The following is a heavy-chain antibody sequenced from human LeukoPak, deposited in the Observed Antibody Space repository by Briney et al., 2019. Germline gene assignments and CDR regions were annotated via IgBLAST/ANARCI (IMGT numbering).Heavy chain of an antibody. J-gene: IGHJ3*02. Sequence: SVKVSCKASGGTFSSYAISWVRQAPGQGLEWMGGIIPIFGTANYAQKFQGRVTITADESTSTAYMELSSLRSEDTAVYYCARLPEPVWSGTQSDAFDIWAQGTMVTVSS. CDR1: GGTFSSYA. CDR2: IIPIFGTA. CDR3: ARLPEPVWSGTQSDAFDI. V-gene: IGHV1-69*13. D-gene: IGHD3-3*01.